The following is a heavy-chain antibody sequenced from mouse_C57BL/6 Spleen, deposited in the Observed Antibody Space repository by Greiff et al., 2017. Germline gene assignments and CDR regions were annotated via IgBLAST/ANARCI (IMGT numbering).Heavy chain of an antibody. V-gene: IGHV1-9*01. CDR3: ARRLYYYGSSRYYYARDY. CDR2: ILPGSGST. CDR1: GYTFTGYW. Sequence: VQLQQSGAELMKPGASVKLSCKATGYTFTGYWIEWVKQRPGHGLEWIGEILPGSGSTNYNEKFKGKATFTADTSSNTAYMQLSSLTTEDSAIYYCARRLYYYGSSRYYYARDYWGQGTSVTVSS. D-gene: IGHD1-1*01. J-gene: IGHJ4*01.